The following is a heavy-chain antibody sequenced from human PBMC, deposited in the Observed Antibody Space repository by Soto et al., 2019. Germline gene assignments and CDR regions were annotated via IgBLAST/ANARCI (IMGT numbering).Heavy chain of an antibody. V-gene: IGHV1-69*08. CDR1: GGTFSSYT. Sequence: QVQLVQSGAEVKKPGSSVKVSCKASGGTFSSYTISWVRQAPGQGLEWMGRIIPILGIANYAQKFQGRVTIHADKSTITADMELSSLRSEDTAVYECARDTIFSGYFDYWGQGTLVNVSS. CDR2: IIPILGIA. D-gene: IGHD3-9*01. CDR3: ARDTIFSGYFDY. J-gene: IGHJ4*02.